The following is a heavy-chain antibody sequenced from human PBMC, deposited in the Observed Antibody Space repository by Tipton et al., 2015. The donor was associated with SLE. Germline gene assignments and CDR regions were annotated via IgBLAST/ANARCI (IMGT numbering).Heavy chain of an antibody. CDR1: GGSISSSSYY. D-gene: IGHD6-13*01. CDR2: IYYSGST. J-gene: IGHJ4*02. V-gene: IGHV4-39*07. Sequence: TLSLTCTVSGGSISSSSYYWGWIRQPPGKGLEWIGSIYYSGSTYYNPSLKSRVTISVDTSKNQFSLRLSSLTAADTAVYFCARESFQQRNDFWGQGTLVTVSS. CDR3: ARESFQQRNDF.